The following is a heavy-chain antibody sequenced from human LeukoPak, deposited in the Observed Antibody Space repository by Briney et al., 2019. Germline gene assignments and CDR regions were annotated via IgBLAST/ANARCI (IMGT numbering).Heavy chain of an antibody. D-gene: IGHD2-2*01. V-gene: IGHV4-59*01. CDR2: ISYSGST. CDR3: ASGGYCSSTSCYPNWFDP. J-gene: IGHJ5*02. Sequence: SETLSLTCTVSGGSITSYHWSWIRQPPGKGLEWIGYISYSGSTNYNPSLKSRVTISIDTSRNQFSLKLTSVTAADTAVYYCASGGYCSSTSCYPNWFDPWGQGTLVTVSS. CDR1: GGSITSYH.